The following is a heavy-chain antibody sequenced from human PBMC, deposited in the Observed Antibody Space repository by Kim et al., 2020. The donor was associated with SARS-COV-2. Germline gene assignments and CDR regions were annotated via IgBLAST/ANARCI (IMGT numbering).Heavy chain of an antibody. J-gene: IGHJ3*02. Sequence: SETLSLTCPVSGASISSYYWSWIRQPPGKGLEWIGHIFYSGNTNYNPSLKSRVTISVDTSKNQFSLRLTSVTAADTAVYYCARDGGYPLGAFDIWGQGT. V-gene: IGHV4-59*01. CDR3: ARDGGYPLGAFDI. CDR2: IFYSGNT. D-gene: IGHD5-18*01. CDR1: GASISSYY.